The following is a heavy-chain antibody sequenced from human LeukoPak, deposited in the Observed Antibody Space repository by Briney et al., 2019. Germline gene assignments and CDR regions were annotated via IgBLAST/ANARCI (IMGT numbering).Heavy chain of an antibody. Sequence: PGGSLRLSCAASGFTFSSYWMSWVRQAPGKGLEWVSVIYSGGSTYYADSVKGRFTISRHNSKNTLYLQMNSLRAEDTAVYYCARGYYYDSSGYYYGVAFDIWGQGTLVTVSS. D-gene: IGHD3-22*01. CDR1: GFTFSSYW. J-gene: IGHJ4*02. CDR3: ARGYYYDSSGYYYGVAFDI. V-gene: IGHV3-53*04. CDR2: IYSGGST.